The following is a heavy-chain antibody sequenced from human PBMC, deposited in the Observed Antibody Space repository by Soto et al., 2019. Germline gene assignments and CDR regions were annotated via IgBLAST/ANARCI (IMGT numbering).Heavy chain of an antibody. J-gene: IGHJ4*02. D-gene: IGHD5-12*01. CDR2: IFWDDDK. V-gene: IGHV2-5*02. CDR3: AHRSRGYAYYFDK. Sequence: QITLKESGPALVRPTQPLTLTCSFSGFSLTTRGVAVGWIRQPPGKALEWLALIFWDDDKWYSPSLRSRLTITEDTSTNQVVLTMTNMDPVDTATYYCAHRSRGYAYYFDKWGQGTLVTVSS. CDR1: GFSLTTRGVA.